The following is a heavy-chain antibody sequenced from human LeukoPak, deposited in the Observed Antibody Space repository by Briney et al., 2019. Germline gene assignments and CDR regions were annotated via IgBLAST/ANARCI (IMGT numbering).Heavy chain of an antibody. CDR3: ARQGRWLLYRYYFDY. CDR2: INHSGST. Sequence: SETLSLTCAVYGGSFSGYYWSWIRQPPGKGLEWIGEINHSGSTNYNPSLKSRVTISVDTSKNQFSLKLSSVTAADTAVYYCARQGRWLLYRYYFDYWGQGTLVTVSS. D-gene: IGHD3-3*01. CDR1: GGSFSGYY. V-gene: IGHV4-34*01. J-gene: IGHJ4*02.